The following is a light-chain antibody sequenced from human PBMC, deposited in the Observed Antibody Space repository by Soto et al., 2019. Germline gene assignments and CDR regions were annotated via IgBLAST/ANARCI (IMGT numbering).Light chain of an antibody. J-gene: IGKJ1*01. V-gene: IGKV3D-15*01. Sequence: EIVMTQSPATLSVSPGERVTLSCRASESISTNLAWYQQKPGQAPRLLIYGASSRATGIPPRFSGSGSGTELDLTISSLQSEDFAISYCQQYKNWTHTWTFGQGTKVDIK. CDR1: ESISTN. CDR3: QQYKNWTHTWT. CDR2: GAS.